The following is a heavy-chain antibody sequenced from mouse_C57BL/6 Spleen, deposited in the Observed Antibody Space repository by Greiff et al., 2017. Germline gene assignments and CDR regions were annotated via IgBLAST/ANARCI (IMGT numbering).Heavy chain of an antibody. CDR2: ISSGGSYT. Sequence: EVKLVESGGDLVKPGGSLKLSCAASGFTFSSYGMSWVRQTPDKRLEWVATISSGGSYTYYPDSVKGRFTISRDNAKNTLYLQKSSLKSEDTAMYYCARHVANGNYFDYWGQGTTLTVSS. V-gene: IGHV5-6*01. CDR3: ARHVANGNYFDY. J-gene: IGHJ2*01. CDR1: GFTFSSYG. D-gene: IGHD1-1*01.